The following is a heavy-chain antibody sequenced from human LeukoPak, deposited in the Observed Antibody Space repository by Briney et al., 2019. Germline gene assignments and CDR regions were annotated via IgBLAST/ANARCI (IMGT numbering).Heavy chain of an antibody. V-gene: IGHV4-30-2*01. CDR3: ASFHSSGWYYFDY. CDR1: GGSISSGGYS. D-gene: IGHD6-19*01. CDR2: IYHSGST. Sequence: SETLSLTCTVSGGSISSGGYSWSWIRQPPGKGLEWIGYIYHSGSTYYNPSLKSRVTISVDRSKNQFSLKLSSVTAADTAVYYCASFHSSGWYYFDYWGQGTLVTVSS. J-gene: IGHJ4*02.